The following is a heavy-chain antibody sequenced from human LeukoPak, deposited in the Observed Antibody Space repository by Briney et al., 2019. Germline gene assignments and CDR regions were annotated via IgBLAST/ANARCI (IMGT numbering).Heavy chain of an antibody. V-gene: IGHV4-61*02. D-gene: IGHD1-1*01. CDR1: GGSISSDTFS. CDR2: IYTSGTT. CDR3: ARLQLWEYYFDY. J-gene: IGHJ4*02. Sequence: PSETLSLTCAVSGGSISSDTFSWNWIRQPAGRGLEWIGRIYTSGTTNYNPSLKSRVTISLDTSKNQFSLKLNSVTAADTAVYYCARLQLWEYYFDYWGQGTLVTVSS.